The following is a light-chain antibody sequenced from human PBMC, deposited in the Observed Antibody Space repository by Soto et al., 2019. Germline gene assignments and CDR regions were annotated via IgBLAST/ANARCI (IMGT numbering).Light chain of an antibody. CDR2: GAS. V-gene: IGKV3-15*01. CDR3: QQYHHWGE. Sequence: EIVMTQSPSTLSVSPGERATLSCRASQSVSGNLSWYQQKPGQAPRLLIYGASTRATGIPARFSGSGSGTEFTLTISSLQSEDFAVYYCQQYHHWGEFGQGTTVDIK. CDR1: QSVSGN. J-gene: IGKJ1*01.